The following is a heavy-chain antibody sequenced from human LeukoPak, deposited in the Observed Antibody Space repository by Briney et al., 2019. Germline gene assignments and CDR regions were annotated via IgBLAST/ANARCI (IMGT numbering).Heavy chain of an antibody. J-gene: IGHJ3*02. CDR2: IYYSGST. D-gene: IGHD2-2*01. V-gene: IGHV4-59*01. CDR3: AHAPAPDAFDI. CDR1: GGSISSYY. Sequence: PSETLSLTCTVSGGSISSYYWSWIRQPPGKGLEWIGYIYYSGSTNYNPSLKSRVTISVDTSKNQFSLKLSSVTAADTAVYYCAHAPAPDAFDIWGQGTMVTVSS.